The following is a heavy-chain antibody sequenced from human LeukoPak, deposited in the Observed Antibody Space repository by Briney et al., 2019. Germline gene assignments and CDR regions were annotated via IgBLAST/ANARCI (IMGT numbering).Heavy chain of an antibody. J-gene: IGHJ5*02. D-gene: IGHD5-18*01. CDR2: IYTSGST. CDR3: ARHGKNVQRGYSYGPYGWFDP. Sequence: SETLSLTCTVSGGSISSYYWSWIRQPAGKGLEWIGRIYTSGSTNYNPSLKSRVTISVDTSKNQFSLKLSSVTAADTAVYYCARHGKNVQRGYSYGPYGWFDPWGQGTLVTVSS. V-gene: IGHV4-4*07. CDR1: GGSISSYY.